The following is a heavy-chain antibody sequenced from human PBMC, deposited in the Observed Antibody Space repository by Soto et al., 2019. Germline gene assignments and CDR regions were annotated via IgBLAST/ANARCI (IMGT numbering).Heavy chain of an antibody. V-gene: IGHV4-59*01. CDR3: ARVIPYYDFWSGRSYYMDV. CDR2: IYYSGST. CDR1: EGTISGYC. D-gene: IGHD3-3*01. J-gene: IGHJ6*03. Sequence: LSVTRSVLEGTISGYCGSCIRKPPGKGLEWIGYIYYSGSTNYNPSLKSRVTISVDTSKNQFSLKLSSVTAADTAVYYCARVIPYYDFWSGRSYYMDVWGKGTPVTVS.